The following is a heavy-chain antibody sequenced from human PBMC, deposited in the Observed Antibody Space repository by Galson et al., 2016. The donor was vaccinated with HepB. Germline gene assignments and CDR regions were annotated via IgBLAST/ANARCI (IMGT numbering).Heavy chain of an antibody. CDR2: ISGRGGST. CDR1: GFIFSDNA. J-gene: IGHJ4*02. D-gene: IGHD2-2*02. CDR3: AQSTLKSPYTSSWYYFHY. V-gene: IGHV3-23*01. Sequence: SLRLSCAASGFIFSDNAMSWVRQAPGKGLEWVSAISGRGGSTYYADSVKGRFTISRDNSEDTLYLQMSSLRAEDAAVYYCAQSTLKSPYTSSWYYFHYLGRGTLVTVSS.